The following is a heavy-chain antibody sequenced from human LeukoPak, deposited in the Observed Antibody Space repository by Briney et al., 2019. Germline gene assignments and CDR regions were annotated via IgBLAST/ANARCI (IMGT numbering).Heavy chain of an antibody. D-gene: IGHD3-22*01. J-gene: IGHJ4*02. CDR3: AKDFPDARRWGRDESGYKEYFDY. Sequence: RTGGSLRLSCAASGFTFSNFAIHWVRQAPGKGLEWVAVILYDGRNKYYGDSVEGRFTISRDNSKNTLYLQMNSLRAEDTAVYYCAKDFPDARRWGRDESGYKEYFDYWGQGTLVTVSS. CDR1: GFTFSNFA. CDR2: ILYDGRNK. V-gene: IGHV3-30*18.